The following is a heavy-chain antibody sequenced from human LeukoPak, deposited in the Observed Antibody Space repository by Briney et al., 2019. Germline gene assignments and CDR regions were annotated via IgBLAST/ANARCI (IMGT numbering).Heavy chain of an antibody. V-gene: IGHV4-34*01. J-gene: IGHJ4*02. Sequence: PSETLSLTCAVYGGSFSGYYWSWLRQPPGKGLEWIGEINHSGSTNYNPSLKSRVTISVDTSKNQFSLKLSSVTAADTAVYYCARSGPVDCSGGSCYEGYWGQGTLVTVSS. CDR2: INHSGST. D-gene: IGHD2-15*01. CDR3: ARSGPVDCSGGSCYEGY. CDR1: GGSFSGYY.